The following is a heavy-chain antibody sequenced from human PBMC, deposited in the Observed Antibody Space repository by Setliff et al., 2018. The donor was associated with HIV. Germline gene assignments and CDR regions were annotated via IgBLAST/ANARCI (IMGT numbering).Heavy chain of an antibody. Sequence: SETLSLTCTVSGGSISSSDFYWSWIRQPPGKGLEWIGEINHSGHTKYNSSLKSRVTISVDTSKNQFSLRLNSVTAADTAIYYCARRTLRQFRYGNIWFDPWGRGTLVTV. V-gene: IGHV4-39*01. CDR3: ARRTLRQFRYGNIWFDP. D-gene: IGHD3-16*01. CDR1: GGSISSSDFY. J-gene: IGHJ5*02. CDR2: INHSGHT.